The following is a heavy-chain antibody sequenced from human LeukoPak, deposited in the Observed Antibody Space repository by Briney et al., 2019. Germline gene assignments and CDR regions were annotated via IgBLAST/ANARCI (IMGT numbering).Heavy chain of an antibody. Sequence: GGSLRLSRAASRLTLSSNYMNAVRQAPGKGLEGVSVIYSDGNTYYADSVKGRFTISRDNSKNQMYLQMNSLRAEDTSVYYCAGAHGISSRWWGQGTLVTVSS. CDR2: IYSDGNT. CDR1: RLTLSSNY. J-gene: IGHJ4*02. CDR3: AGAHGISSRW. D-gene: IGHD6-6*01. V-gene: IGHV3-53*01.